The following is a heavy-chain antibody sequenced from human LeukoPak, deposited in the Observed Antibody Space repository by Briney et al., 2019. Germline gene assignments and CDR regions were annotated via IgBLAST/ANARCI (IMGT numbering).Heavy chain of an antibody. CDR1: GFTFSSYW. Sequence: GGSLRLSCAASGFTFSSYWMSWVRQAPGKGLEWVANIKQDGSEKYYVDSVKGRFTISRDNAKNSLYLQMNSLRAEDTAVYYCAKARDRRTMVRGVIPDYWGQGTLVTVSS. D-gene: IGHD3-10*01. J-gene: IGHJ4*02. V-gene: IGHV3-7*03. CDR2: IKQDGSEK. CDR3: AKARDRRTMVRGVIPDY.